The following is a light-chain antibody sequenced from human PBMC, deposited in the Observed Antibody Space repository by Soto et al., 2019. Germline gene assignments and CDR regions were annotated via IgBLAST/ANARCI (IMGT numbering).Light chain of an antibody. CDR3: QQFNSHPLT. J-gene: IGKJ4*01. CDR1: QGISSY. Sequence: DIQLTQSPSFLSASVGDRVTITCRASQGISSYLAWYQQKPGKDPKLLIYAASTLQSGVPSRFSGSGSGTEFTLTISSLQPEDLATYYCQQFNSHPLTFGGGTKVEIK. V-gene: IGKV1-9*01. CDR2: AAS.